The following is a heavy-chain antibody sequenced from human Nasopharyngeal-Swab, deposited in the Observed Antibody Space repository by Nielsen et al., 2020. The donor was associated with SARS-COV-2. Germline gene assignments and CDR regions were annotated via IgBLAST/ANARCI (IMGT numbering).Heavy chain of an antibody. CDR2: IWYDGSNK. CDR1: GFTFSSYG. Sequence: GGSLRLSCAASGFTFSSYGMHWVRQAPGKGLEWVAVIWYDGSNKYYADPVKGRFTISRDNSKNTLYLQMNSLRAEDTAVYYCARTGYSYGLDYWGQGTLVTVSS. V-gene: IGHV3-33*01. CDR3: ARTGYSYGLDY. D-gene: IGHD5-18*01. J-gene: IGHJ4*02.